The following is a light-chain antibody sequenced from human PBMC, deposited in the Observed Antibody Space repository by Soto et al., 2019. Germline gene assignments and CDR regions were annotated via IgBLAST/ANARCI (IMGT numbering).Light chain of an antibody. CDR1: HSVQNSDGYNR. CDR2: LGS. Sequence: DILMTQSPLSLPVTPGEAGSISCRSRHSVQNSDGYNRMDWYRQKPGRSPQLLIYLGSNRASGVPDRFSGSGSGTDFTLTISRVEAEDVGVYYCMQALQTSWTFGQGTKVDIK. V-gene: IGKV2-28*01. J-gene: IGKJ1*01. CDR3: MQALQTSWT.